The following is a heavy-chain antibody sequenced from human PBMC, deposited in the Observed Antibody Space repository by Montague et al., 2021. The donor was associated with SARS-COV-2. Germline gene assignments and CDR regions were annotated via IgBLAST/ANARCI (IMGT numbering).Heavy chain of an antibody. CDR2: IYYSGST. V-gene: IGHV4-39*01. J-gene: IGHJ3*02. CDR1: GGSISSSNYY. CDR3: ASPTYYYDSSGSDAFDI. D-gene: IGHD3-22*01. Sequence: SETLSLTCTVSGGSISSSNYYWGWIRQPPGKGLGWIGSIYYSGSTYYNPSLKSRVTISVDTSKNQFSLKLSSATAADTAVYYCASPTYYYDSSGSDAFDIWGQGTMVTVSS.